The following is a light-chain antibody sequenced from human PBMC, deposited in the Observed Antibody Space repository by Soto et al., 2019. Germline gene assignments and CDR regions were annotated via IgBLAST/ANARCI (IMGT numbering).Light chain of an antibody. J-gene: IGKJ1*01. CDR2: DAS. Sequence: DIQMTQSPSTLSASVGDRVTITCRASQSVSTWLAWYQQKPGQAPKLLIYDASSLEGGVPSRFSASGFGLEFTLTITSMRPDDFATYHCQQYHAFPWTFGQGTKVEIK. CDR3: QQYHAFPWT. CDR1: QSVSTW. V-gene: IGKV1-5*01.